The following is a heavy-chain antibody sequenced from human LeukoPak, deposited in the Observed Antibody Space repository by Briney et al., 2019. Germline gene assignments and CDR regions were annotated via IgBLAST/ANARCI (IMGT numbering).Heavy chain of an antibody. V-gene: IGHV3-33*01. Sequence: PGRSLRLSCAASGFTFSNHGMHWVRQAPGKGLEWAALIWYDGSNKEYAESVKGRFTISRDNSKNTLYLQMNSLRDEDTAVYYCARDQGTSTTAPKRKGRFDPWGQGTLVTVST. CDR1: GFTFSNHG. D-gene: IGHD1-1*01. CDR2: IWYDGSNK. J-gene: IGHJ5*02. CDR3: ARDQGTSTTAPKRKGRFDP.